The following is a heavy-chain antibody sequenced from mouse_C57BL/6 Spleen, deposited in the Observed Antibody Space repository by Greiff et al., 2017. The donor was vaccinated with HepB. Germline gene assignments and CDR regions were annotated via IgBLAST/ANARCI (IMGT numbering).Heavy chain of an antibody. CDR2: IDPENGDT. V-gene: IGHV14-4*01. J-gene: IGHJ1*03. D-gene: IGHD4-1*01. Sequence: EVQLQESGAELVRPGASVKLSCTASGFNIKDDYMHWVKQRPEQGLEWIGWIDPENGDTEYASKFQGKATITADTSANTAYLQLSSLTSEDTAVYYCTTITGTGWYFDVWGTGTTVTVSS. CDR3: TTITGTGWYFDV. CDR1: GFNIKDDY.